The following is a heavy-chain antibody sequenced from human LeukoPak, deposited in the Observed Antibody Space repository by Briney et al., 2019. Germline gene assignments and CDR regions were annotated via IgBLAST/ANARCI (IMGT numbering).Heavy chain of an antibody. D-gene: IGHD6-13*01. V-gene: IGHV4-59*01. CDR3: ARGVYIAAAQYGY. CDR2: IYYSGTT. CDR1: GGSISNYY. J-gene: IGHJ4*02. Sequence: ETLSLICTVSGGSISNYYWSWIRQPPGQGLEWIGYIYYSGTTNYNPSLKSRVTISVDTSKNQFSLKLNSVTAADTAVYYCARGVYIAAAQYGYWGQGTLVTVSS.